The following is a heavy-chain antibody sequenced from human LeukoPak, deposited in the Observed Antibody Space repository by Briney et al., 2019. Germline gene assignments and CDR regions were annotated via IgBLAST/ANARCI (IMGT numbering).Heavy chain of an antibody. CDR3: ARQGSLYYYDSSGYYGWFDP. D-gene: IGHD3-22*01. CDR1: GGSISSYY. CDR2: ISYSGNT. V-gene: IGHV4-59*08. J-gene: IGHJ5*02. Sequence: PSETLSLTCTVSGGSISSYYWTWIRQPPGKGLEWIGYISYSGNTNYNPSLKSRVTISVDTSKNQFSLKLSSVTAADTAVYYCARQGSLYYYDSSGYYGWFDPWGQGALVTVSS.